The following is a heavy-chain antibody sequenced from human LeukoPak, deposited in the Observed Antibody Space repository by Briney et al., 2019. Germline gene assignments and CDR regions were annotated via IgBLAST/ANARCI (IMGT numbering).Heavy chain of an antibody. V-gene: IGHV3-21*01. CDR2: ISSSSSYI. CDR3: ARDHRWGFDY. J-gene: IGHJ4*02. Sequence: GGSLRLSCAASGFTFSSYSMNWVRQAPGKGLEWVSSISSSSSYIYYSDSVKGRFTISRDNAKNSLYLQMNSLKADDMAVYYCARDHRWGFDYWGRGTLVTVSS. D-gene: IGHD7-27*01. CDR1: GFTFSSYS.